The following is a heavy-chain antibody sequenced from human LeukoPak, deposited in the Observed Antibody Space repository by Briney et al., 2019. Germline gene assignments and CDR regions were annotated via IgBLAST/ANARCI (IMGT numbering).Heavy chain of an antibody. V-gene: IGHV4-4*07. J-gene: IGHJ4*02. Sequence: SETLSLTCTVSGDSISAYYWSWIRQAAGKGLDYIGRVFASGGANYSPSHENRVTMSVDTSKNQFSLRLRSVTAADTAMYYCARGRQNGDYFDHWGQGILVTVSS. CDR3: ARGRQNGDYFDH. CDR2: VFASGGA. CDR1: GDSISAYY. D-gene: IGHD4-17*01.